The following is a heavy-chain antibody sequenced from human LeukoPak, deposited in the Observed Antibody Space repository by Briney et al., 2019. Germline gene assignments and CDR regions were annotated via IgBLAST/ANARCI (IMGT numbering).Heavy chain of an antibody. J-gene: IGHJ1*01. V-gene: IGHV4-39*01. CDR2: IYYGRTT. D-gene: IGHD2-21*01. CDR3: ARVDCGDDCYKYFQH. CDR1: GASISSAGYY. Sequence: SETLSLTCTVSGASISSAGYYWAWIRQPPGQGLEWIGTIYYGRTTYYNPSLTSRVSISVDTSKRQFSLKLSSVTAADTAVYYCARVDCGDDCYKYFQHWGQGTLVTVSS.